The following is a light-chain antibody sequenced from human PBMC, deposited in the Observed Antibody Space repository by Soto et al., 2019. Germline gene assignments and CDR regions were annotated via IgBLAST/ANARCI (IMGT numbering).Light chain of an antibody. CDR3: SLYTSENAYV. CDR1: STDFVSYNR. J-gene: IGLJ1*01. CDR2: EVS. V-gene: IGLV2-18*01. Sequence: QSALTQPPSVSGSPGQSVTISCTGTSTDFVSYNRVSWYQQPPGTAPKLMIYEVSKRPSGVPDRFSGSKSGNTASLTISGHQAADEADYYCSLYTSENAYVFGTGTRSPS.